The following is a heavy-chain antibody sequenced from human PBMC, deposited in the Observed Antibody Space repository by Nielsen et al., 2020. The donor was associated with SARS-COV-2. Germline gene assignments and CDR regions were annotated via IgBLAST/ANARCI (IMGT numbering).Heavy chain of an antibody. D-gene: IGHD6-19*01. CDR3: AKERSRGWYGIDV. Sequence: GESLKISCAASGFTFSNFEMNWVRQAPGKGLAWVARVNGDGSKTLYADSVRGRFTISRDNSKRTLNLQMDSLRAEDTALYFCAKERSRGWYGIDVWGPGTLVTV. V-gene: IGHV3-74*03. J-gene: IGHJ4*02. CDR1: GFTFSNFE. CDR2: VNGDGSKT.